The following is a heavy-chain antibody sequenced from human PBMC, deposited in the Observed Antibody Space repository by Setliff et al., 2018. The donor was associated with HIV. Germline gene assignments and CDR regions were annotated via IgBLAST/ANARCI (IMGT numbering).Heavy chain of an antibody. V-gene: IGHV1-2*02. J-gene: IGHJ6*03. CDR2: INPDSGGT. CDR3: ARGRRTAPGSFYHFYYMGV. D-gene: IGHD6-13*01. Sequence: VASVKVSCKASGYPFTDYYLHWVRQAPGQGLEWMGWINPDSGGTNFAQKFQGRVTMTRDTSISTSYMELTNLNYDVTAVFFCARGRRTAPGSFYHFYYMGVWGEGTTVTVSS. CDR1: GYPFTDYY.